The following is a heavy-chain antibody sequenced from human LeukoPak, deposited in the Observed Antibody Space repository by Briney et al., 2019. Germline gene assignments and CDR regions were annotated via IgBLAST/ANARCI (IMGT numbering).Heavy chain of an antibody. J-gene: IGHJ4*02. D-gene: IGHD1-26*01. V-gene: IGHV1-8*01. CDR3: ARSSVGARRRIDY. CDR2: MNPNSGNT. CDR1: GHTFTSYD. Sequence: ASVKVSCKASGHTFTSYDINWVRQATGQGLEWMGWMNPNSGNTGYAQKFQGRVTMTRSTSINTAYMELNSLTSEDTAVYYCARSSVGARRRIDYWGQGTLVTVSS.